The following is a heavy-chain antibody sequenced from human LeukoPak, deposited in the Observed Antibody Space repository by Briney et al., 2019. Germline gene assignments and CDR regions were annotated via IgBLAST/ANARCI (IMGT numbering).Heavy chain of an antibody. J-gene: IGHJ4*02. CDR3: ARAFSSGWFDY. V-gene: IGHV3-48*03. Sequence: PGRSLRLSCAGSGFTFSSYEINWVRQALGKGLEWVSSISSSGSVIYYADSVKGRFTISRDNAKNSLYLQINSLRAEDTAIYYCARAFSSGWFDYWGQGTLVTVSS. CDR1: GFTFSSYE. CDR2: ISSSGSVI. D-gene: IGHD6-19*01.